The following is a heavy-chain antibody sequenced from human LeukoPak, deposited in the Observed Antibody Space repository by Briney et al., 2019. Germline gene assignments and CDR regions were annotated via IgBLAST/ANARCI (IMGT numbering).Heavy chain of an antibody. CDR3: ARDAYNSGWTDY. V-gene: IGHV3-48*01. J-gene: IGHJ4*02. D-gene: IGHD6-19*01. CDR1: GFTFSSYS. Sequence: GGSLRLSCAASGFTFSSYSMNWVRQAPGKGLEWVSSISSSSTIYYADSVKGRFTISRDNAKNSLYLQMNSLRAEDTAVYYCARDAYNSGWTDYWGQGTLVTVSS. CDR2: ISSSSTI.